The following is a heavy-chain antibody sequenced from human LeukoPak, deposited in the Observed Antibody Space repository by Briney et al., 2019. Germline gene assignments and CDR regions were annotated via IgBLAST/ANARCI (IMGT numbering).Heavy chain of an antibody. CDR2: INHSGST. CDR3: ARAGYDFWSGYYGIDY. J-gene: IGHJ4*02. CDR1: GGSFSGYY. Sequence: SETLSLTCAVYGGSFSGYYWSWIRQPPGKGLEWIGEINHSGSTNYNPSLKSRVTISVDTSKNQFSLKLSSVTAADTAVYYCARAGYDFWSGYYGIDYWAQGTLVTVSS. V-gene: IGHV4-34*01. D-gene: IGHD3-3*01.